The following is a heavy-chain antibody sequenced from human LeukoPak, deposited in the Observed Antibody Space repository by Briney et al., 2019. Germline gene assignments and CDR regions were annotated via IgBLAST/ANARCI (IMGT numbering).Heavy chain of an antibody. CDR3: ARDSYTGNYFEDTFDI. CDR1: GGSISTFY. Sequence: SETLSLTCTVSGGSISTFYWNWIRQPPGKGLEWIGYIYYSGTTNYDPSLKSRVTISVDTSKNQFSLKLSSVTAADTAVYYCARDSYTGNYFEDTFDIWGQGTMVTVSS. V-gene: IGHV4-59*01. CDR2: IYYSGTT. D-gene: IGHD1-26*01. J-gene: IGHJ3*02.